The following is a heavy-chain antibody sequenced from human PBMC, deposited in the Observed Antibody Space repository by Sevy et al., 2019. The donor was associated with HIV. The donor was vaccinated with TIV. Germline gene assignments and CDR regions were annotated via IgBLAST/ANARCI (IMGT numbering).Heavy chain of an antibody. CDR2: IKQDGSKN. V-gene: IGHV3-7*01. Sequence: GGSLRLSCAASGFTFSGYWMSWVRQAPGKGLRWVANIKQDGSKNEFVDSVKGRFTISRDNPMNSLYLQMNSLRAEDTAVYYCAREGAGGFDYWGQGPLVTVSS. CDR3: AREGAGGFDY. J-gene: IGHJ4*02. CDR1: GFTFSGYW. D-gene: IGHD2-15*01.